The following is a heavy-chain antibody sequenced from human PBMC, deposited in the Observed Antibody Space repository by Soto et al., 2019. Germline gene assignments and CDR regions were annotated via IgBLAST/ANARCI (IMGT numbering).Heavy chain of an antibody. CDR2: ISSNSTAI. V-gene: IGHV3-48*04. D-gene: IGHD3-22*01. Sequence: EVQLVESGGGLVQPGGSLRLSCAASGLTFRRHSMNWVRQAPGKGLEWISYISSNSTAIYYADSVKGRFTISRDNAKNSLYLQMNSLRAEDTAVYYCASPFYYDCVGYKPVPGTCDYWGQGTLVTVSS. CDR3: ASPFYYDCVGYKPVPGTCDY. J-gene: IGHJ4*02. CDR1: GLTFRRHS.